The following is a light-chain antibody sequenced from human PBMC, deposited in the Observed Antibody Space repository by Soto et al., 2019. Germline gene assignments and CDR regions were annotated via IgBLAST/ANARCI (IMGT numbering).Light chain of an antibody. CDR3: QQYNNWPLT. V-gene: IGKV3-11*01. J-gene: IGKJ4*01. CDR2: DAS. Sequence: EIVLTQSPATLSLSPGERATLSCRASQSVSSYLAWYQQKPGQAPRLLIYDASNRATGIPDRVSGSGSGTDVTLTITSLQSEDCAVYDGQQYNNWPLTFGGGTKLDIK. CDR1: QSVSSY.